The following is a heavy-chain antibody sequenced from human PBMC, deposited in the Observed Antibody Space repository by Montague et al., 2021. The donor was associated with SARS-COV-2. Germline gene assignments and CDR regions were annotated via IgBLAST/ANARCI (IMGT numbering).Heavy chain of an antibody. D-gene: IGHD6-19*01. J-gene: IGHJ4*02. CDR3: AKNRGDTRGWPFFDS. V-gene: IGHV3-23*03. CDR1: GFPCGAYS. Sequence: SLRLSCAASGFPCGAYSMAWVRLRPGKGLEWVSIIYKESKVIYDADSAKGGYTISRDDSKNTMYLQMNNLGVDDTGIYYYAKNRGDTRGWPFFDSWGQGTLVTVSS. CDR2: IYKESKVI.